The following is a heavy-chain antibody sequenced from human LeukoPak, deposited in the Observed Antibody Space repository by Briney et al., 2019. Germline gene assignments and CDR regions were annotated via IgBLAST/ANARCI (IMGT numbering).Heavy chain of an antibody. CDR2: INPNSGGT. J-gene: IGHJ4*02. CDR3: ARVGYSSSWEYYFDY. V-gene: IGHV1-2*04. CDR1: GYTFTGYY. D-gene: IGHD6-13*01. Sequence: GASVKVSCKASGYTFTGYYMHWVRQAPGRGLEWMGWINPNSGGTNYAQKLQGWVTMTRDTSISTAYMELSRLRSDDTAVYYCARVGYSSSWEYYFDYWGQGTLVTVSS.